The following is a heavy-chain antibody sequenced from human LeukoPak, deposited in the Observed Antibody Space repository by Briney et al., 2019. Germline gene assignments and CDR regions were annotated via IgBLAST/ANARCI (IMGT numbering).Heavy chain of an antibody. CDR1: GFTFSDYN. Sequence: GGSLRLSCAASGFTFSDYNMNWIRQAPGKGLEWVSTINDRGIATYYADSVKGRFTISRDNSKNTLSLQVSSLRAEDTAIYYCAKGLKTAVGPYKGYHYYMDVWGKGTTVTVSS. J-gene: IGHJ6*03. CDR2: INDRGIAT. CDR3: AKGLKTAVGPYKGYHYYMDV. D-gene: IGHD5-18*01. V-gene: IGHV3-23*01.